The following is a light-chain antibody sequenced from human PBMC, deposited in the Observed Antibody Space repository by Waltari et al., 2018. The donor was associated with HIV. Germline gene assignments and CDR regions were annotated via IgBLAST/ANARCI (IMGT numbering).Light chain of an antibody. CDR3: QQYNSYPLT. J-gene: IGKJ4*01. V-gene: IGKV1-5*03. Sequence: DTQMTQSPDTLSASVGARVTIVCRANESLSSWLAWYQQRPGMRPKLLIYKASVLERGVSARFSGSGSGTKFALTISDLQADDVATYFCQQYNSYPLTFGGGTKVEI. CDR1: ESLSSW. CDR2: KAS.